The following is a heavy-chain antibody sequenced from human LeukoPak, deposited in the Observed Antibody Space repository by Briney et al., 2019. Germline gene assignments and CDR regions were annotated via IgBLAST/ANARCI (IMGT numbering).Heavy chain of an antibody. J-gene: IGHJ4*02. Sequence: GESLKISCKGSGYSFTSYWIGWVRQMPGKGLEWMGIIYPGDSDTRYSPSFQGQVTISADKSISTAYLQWSSLKASDTATYYCARFTGYYYDSSGYLGSYYFDYWGQGTLVTVSS. CDR1: GYSFTSYW. D-gene: IGHD3-22*01. V-gene: IGHV5-51*01. CDR2: IYPGDSDT. CDR3: ARFTGYYYDSSGYLGSYYFDY.